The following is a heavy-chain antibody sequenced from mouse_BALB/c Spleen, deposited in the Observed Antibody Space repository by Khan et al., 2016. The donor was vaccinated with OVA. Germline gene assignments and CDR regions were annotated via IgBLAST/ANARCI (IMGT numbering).Heavy chain of an antibody. CDR2: IYPGSGNT. J-gene: IGHJ4*01. CDR1: GYTFTDYY. D-gene: IGHD1-1*01. V-gene: IGHV1-84*02. CDR3: ARKTIYYYGSSYAMDY. Sequence: LEESGPELVKPGASVKISCKASGYTFTDYYINWVKQKPGQGLEWIGWIYPGSGNTKYNEKFKGKATLTVDTSSSTAYMQLSSLTSEDTAVXFSARKTIYYYGSSYAMDYWGQGTSVTVSS.